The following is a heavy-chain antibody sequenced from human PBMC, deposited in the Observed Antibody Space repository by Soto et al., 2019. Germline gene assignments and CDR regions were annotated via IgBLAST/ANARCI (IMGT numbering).Heavy chain of an antibody. CDR1: GFSVSATS. Sequence: PGGSLRLSCVVSGFSVSATSIFWVRQATGKGLEWVSLMHRGGSTDNADSVKGRFTTSRDKSKNTLYLQMNGLRVEDTAVYYCARVNTTLVDHLVCWGQVTLVTASS. CDR3: ARVNTTLVDHLVC. CDR2: MHRGGST. J-gene: IGHJ4*02. D-gene: IGHD5-18*01. V-gene: IGHV3-53*01.